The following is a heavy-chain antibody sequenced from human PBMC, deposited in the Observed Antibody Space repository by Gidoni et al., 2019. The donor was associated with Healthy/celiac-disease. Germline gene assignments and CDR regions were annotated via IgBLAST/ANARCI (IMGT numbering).Heavy chain of an antibody. J-gene: IGHJ5*02. CDR1: GGSFSGYY. CDR3: ARFLGVAPHRWFDP. Sequence: QVQLQQWGAGLLKPSETLSLTCAVYGGSFSGYYWSWIRQPPGQGLEWIGEINHSGSTNYNPSLKSRVTISVDTSKNQFSLKLSSVTAADTAVYYCARFLGVAPHRWFDPWGQGTLVTVSS. V-gene: IGHV4-34*01. CDR2: INHSGST. D-gene: IGHD2-15*01.